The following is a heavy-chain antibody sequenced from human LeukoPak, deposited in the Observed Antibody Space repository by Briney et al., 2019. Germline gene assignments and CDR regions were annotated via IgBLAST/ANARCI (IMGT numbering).Heavy chain of an antibody. CDR3: AKDRKDYYYYYMDV. D-gene: IGHD1-14*01. J-gene: IGHJ6*03. CDR2: IGSSSTYT. Sequence: PGGSLRLSCAASGFTFSSYSMDWIRQAPGKGPEWVSTIGSSSTYTDYADSVKGRFTISRDNAKNSLYLQTNSLRAEDTALYYCAKDRKDYYYYYMDVWGRGTTVTVSS. V-gene: IGHV3-21*04. CDR1: GFTFSSYS.